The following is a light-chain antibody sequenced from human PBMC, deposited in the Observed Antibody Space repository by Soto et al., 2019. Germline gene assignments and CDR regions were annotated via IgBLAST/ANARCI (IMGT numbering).Light chain of an antibody. CDR1: SSDVGGYNY. V-gene: IGLV2-14*03. J-gene: IGLJ1*01. Sequence: QSVLTQPASVSGSPGQSITISCTGTSSDVGGYNYVSWYQHHPGKAPKLMIFDVSNRPSGVSNRFSGSKSGNTASLTISGLQPEDEADYYCSSNTTSNTRQIVFGTGTKVNVL. CDR3: SSNTTSNTRQIV. CDR2: DVS.